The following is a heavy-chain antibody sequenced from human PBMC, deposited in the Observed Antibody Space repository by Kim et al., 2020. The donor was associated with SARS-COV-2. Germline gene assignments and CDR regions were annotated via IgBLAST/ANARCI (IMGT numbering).Heavy chain of an antibody. Sequence: QKFQGRVTITADESTSTAYMELSSLRSEDTAVYYCAKEYKAVAGTGLVDYWGQGTLVTVSS. CDR3: AKEYKAVAGTGLVDY. J-gene: IGHJ4*02. V-gene: IGHV1-69*01. D-gene: IGHD6-19*01.